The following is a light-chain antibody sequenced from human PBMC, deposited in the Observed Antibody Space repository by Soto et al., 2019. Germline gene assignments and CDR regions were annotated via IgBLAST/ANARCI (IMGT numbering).Light chain of an antibody. CDR3: HQATTFPWT. Sequence: DIQMTQSPSSVSASVGDRVTITCRASQGISSWLAWYQQKPGKAPKLLIYAASSLQSGVPSRFSGSGSGTDFALTISSQYREDFATYFCHQATTFPWTFGQGTQVEVK. CDR1: QGISSW. CDR2: AAS. J-gene: IGKJ1*01. V-gene: IGKV1-12*01.